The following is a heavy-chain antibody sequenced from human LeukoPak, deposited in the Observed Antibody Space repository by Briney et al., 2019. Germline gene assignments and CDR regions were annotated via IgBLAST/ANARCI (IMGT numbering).Heavy chain of an antibody. CDR2: INPNSGGT. CDR1: GYTFTGYY. J-gene: IGHJ4*02. D-gene: IGHD2-15*01. V-gene: IGHV1-2*02. Sequence: ASVKVSCKASGYTFTGYYMHCVRQAPGQGLEWMGWINPNSGGTNYAQKFQGRVTMSRDTSISTAYMELSRLRSDDTAVYYCARVLRRGGGSCYGYWGQGTLVTVSS. CDR3: ARVLRRGGGSCYGY.